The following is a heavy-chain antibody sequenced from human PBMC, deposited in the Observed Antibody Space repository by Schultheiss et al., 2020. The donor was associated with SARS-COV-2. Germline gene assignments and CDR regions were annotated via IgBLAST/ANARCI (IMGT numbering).Heavy chain of an antibody. J-gene: IGHJ5*02. CDR1: GGSISSGGYY. D-gene: IGHD6-6*01. Sequence: SQTLSLTCTVSGGSISSGGYYWSWIRQPPGKGLEWIGYIYYSGSTYYNPSLKSRVTISVDTSKNQFSLKLSSVTAADTAVYYCARAAPRQDNWFDPWGQGTLVTVSS. V-gene: IGHV4-31*03. CDR2: IYYSGST. CDR3: ARAAPRQDNWFDP.